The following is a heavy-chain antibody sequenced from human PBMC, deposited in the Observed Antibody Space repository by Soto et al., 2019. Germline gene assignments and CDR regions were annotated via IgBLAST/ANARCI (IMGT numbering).Heavy chain of an antibody. V-gene: IGHV3-33*01. CDR3: ARGRDAGYYYGMDV. CDR1: GFTFSSYG. J-gene: IGHJ6*02. CDR2: IWYDGSNK. Sequence: QVQLVESGGGVVQPGRSLRLSCAASGFTFSSYGMHWVRQAPGKGLEWVAVIWYDGSNKYYEDSVKGRFTISRDNSKNTLYLQRNSLRAEDTGVYYCARGRDAGYYYGMDVWGQGTTVTVSS.